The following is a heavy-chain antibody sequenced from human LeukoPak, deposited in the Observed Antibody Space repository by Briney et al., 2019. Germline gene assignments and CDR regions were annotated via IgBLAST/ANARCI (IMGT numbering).Heavy chain of an antibody. CDR3: ERAYYYNYMDV. Sequence: PSETLPLTCTVSGYSISSGYHWGWIRQPPGKGLQWIGSVYHVGSTYYNPSLESRLTISVDTSKNQFSLKLSSVCARRVGRWFGERAYYYNYMDVWGKGTTVTISS. J-gene: IGHJ6*03. V-gene: IGHV4-38-2*02. D-gene: IGHD3-10*01. CDR1: GYSISSGYH. CDR2: VYHVGST.